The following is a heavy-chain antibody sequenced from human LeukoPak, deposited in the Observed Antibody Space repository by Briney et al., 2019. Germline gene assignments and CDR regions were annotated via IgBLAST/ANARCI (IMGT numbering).Heavy chain of an antibody. J-gene: IGHJ4*02. CDR1: GGSFSGYY. CDR3: ARGGRQWLVRTRAFDY. D-gene: IGHD6-19*01. CDR2: INHSGST. V-gene: IGHV4-34*01. Sequence: PSETLSLTCAVYGGSFSGYYWSWIRQPPGKGLEWIGEINHSGSTNYNPSLKSRVTISVDTSKNQFSLKLSSVTAADTAVYYCARGGRQWLVRTRAFDYWGQGTLVTVSS.